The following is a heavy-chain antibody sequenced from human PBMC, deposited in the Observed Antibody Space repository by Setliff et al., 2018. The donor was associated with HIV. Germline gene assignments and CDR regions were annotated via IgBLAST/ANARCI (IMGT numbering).Heavy chain of an antibody. V-gene: IGHV3-11*04. CDR3: ARSRSVVVFDY. D-gene: IGHD2-15*01. J-gene: IGHJ4*02. CDR2: ISSSGSTI. CDR1: GFTFSDYY. Sequence: GESLKISCAASGFTFSDYYMSWIRQAPGKGLEWVSYISSSGSTIYYADSVKGRFTISRDNAKNSLYLQMNSLRAEDTAVYYCARSRSVVVFDYWGQGTLVTVSS.